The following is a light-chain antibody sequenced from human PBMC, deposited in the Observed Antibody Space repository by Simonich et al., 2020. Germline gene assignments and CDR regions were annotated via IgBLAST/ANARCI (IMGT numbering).Light chain of an antibody. CDR1: QGISSY. Sequence: DIQLTQSPSFLSASVGDIVTITCRASQGISSYLSWYQQKPGKAPKLLIYASSTLQSGVPSRFGGSGSGTELTLTISSLQPEDFATYYCQQLNSYPYTFGQGTKLEIK. J-gene: IGKJ2*01. CDR2: ASS. V-gene: IGKV1-9*01. CDR3: QQLNSYPYT.